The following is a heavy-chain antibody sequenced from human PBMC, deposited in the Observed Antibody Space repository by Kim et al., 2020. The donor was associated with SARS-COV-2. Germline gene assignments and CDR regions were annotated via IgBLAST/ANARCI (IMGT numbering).Heavy chain of an antibody. V-gene: IGHV6-1*01. CDR2: TYYRSKWSS. D-gene: IGHD2-8*01. CDR3: ARIGGLVRY. J-gene: IGHJ4*02. Sequence: SQTLSLTCVISGDSVSSTSAIWIWIRQSPSRGLEWLGRTYYRSKWSSDYAVSVRCRITISPDTSMNQFSLQLNSVTPDDTAVYYCARIGGLVRYWGQGTLVTVSS. CDR1: GDSVSSTSAI.